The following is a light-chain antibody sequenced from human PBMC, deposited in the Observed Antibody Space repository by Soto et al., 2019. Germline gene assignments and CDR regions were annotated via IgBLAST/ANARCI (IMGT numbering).Light chain of an antibody. Sequence: ERVMTQSPATLSVSPGERATLSCRASQSVSNNLAWYQQKPGQAPRLLIYGASTSATGIPARFSGSGSGTEFTLTISSLQSEDFAVYYCQQYNNWPRTFGQGTKVEIK. CDR2: GAS. J-gene: IGKJ1*01. CDR3: QQYNNWPRT. V-gene: IGKV3-15*01. CDR1: QSVSNN.